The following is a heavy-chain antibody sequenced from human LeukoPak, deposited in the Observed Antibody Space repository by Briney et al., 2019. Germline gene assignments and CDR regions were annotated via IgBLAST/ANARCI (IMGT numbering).Heavy chain of an antibody. D-gene: IGHD3-16*01. V-gene: IGHV3-23*01. J-gene: IGHJ6*03. CDR2: IPGSGGST. Sequence: GGSLRLSCAASGFTVSSNYMSWVRQAPGKGLEWVSSIPGSGGSTHYADSVKGRFTISRDNSKNTLHLQMNSLRVDDTAVYYCAKAPRFGDHAAEYFYYYMDVWGKGTTVTVSS. CDR3: AKAPRFGDHAAEYFYYYMDV. CDR1: GFTVSSNY.